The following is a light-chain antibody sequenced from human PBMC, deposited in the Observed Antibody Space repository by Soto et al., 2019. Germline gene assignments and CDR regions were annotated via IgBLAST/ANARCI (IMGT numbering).Light chain of an antibody. CDR1: SSDVGGYNF. CDR3: GSYSNTATRV. V-gene: IGLV2-14*01. Sequence: QSALTQPASVSGSPGQSITISCTGSSSDVGGYNFVSWFQQHPGKAPKLIIYEVNNRPSGVSNRFSASKSGNTASLTISGLQAEAEADYYCGSYSNTATRVFGGGTQLTVL. CDR2: EVN. J-gene: IGLJ7*01.